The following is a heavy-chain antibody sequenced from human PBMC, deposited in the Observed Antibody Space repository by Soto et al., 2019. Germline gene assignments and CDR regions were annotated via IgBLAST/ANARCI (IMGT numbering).Heavy chain of an antibody. CDR1: GYTFTSYA. CDR2: INAGNGNT. D-gene: IGHD5-12*01. J-gene: IGHJ6*02. CDR3: AREGVAPYYYYGMDV. V-gene: IGHV1-3*01. Sequence: ASVKVSCKASGYTFTSYAMHWVRQAPGQRLEWMGWINAGNGNTKYSQKFQGRVTITRDTSASTAYMELSSLRSDDTAVYYCAREGVAPYYYYGMDVWGQGTTVTVSS.